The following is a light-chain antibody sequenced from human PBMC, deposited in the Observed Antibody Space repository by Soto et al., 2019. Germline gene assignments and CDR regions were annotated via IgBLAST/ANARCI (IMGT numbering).Light chain of an antibody. Sequence: VSASVGDRVTITCRASQGISIWLAWYQQKPGKAPKILIYKASSLESGVPSRFSGSGSGTELTLTISSLHPEDVATRYCHQDWTYTLKPFCEVTKVDI. CDR2: KAS. J-gene: IGKJ1*01. V-gene: IGKV1-5*03. CDR3: HQDWTYTLKP. CDR1: QGISIW.